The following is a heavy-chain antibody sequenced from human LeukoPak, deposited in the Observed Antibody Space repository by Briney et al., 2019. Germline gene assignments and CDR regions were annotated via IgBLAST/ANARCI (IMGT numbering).Heavy chain of an antibody. CDR1: GFTFSSYG. CDR3: AKDVYDCSGGSCPQYYYVMDV. V-gene: IGHV3-30*02. J-gene: IGHJ6*02. D-gene: IGHD2-15*01. CDR2: IRFDGSEK. Sequence: GESLRLSCTASGFTFSSYGMHWVRQAPGKGLEWVSFIRFDGSEKYYADSVRGRFTISRDNSKNTLSLQMNSLRAEDTALYYCAKDVYDCSGGSCPQYYYVMDVWGQGTTVTVSS.